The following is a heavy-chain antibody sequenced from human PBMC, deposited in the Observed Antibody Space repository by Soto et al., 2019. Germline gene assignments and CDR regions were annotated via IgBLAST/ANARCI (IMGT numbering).Heavy chain of an antibody. Sequence: EVKLLESGGGLVQPGGSLRLSCAASGFIFRDYYMSWVRQAPGKGLEWVSAISSRGDTTFYGDSPAGRFTISRDNSNDTLYLQLHSVSVEATALYYCARSSVYYGLDVWGPGTTVTVSS. J-gene: IGHJ6*02. CDR2: ISSRGDTT. V-gene: IGHV3-23*01. CDR1: GFIFRDYY. CDR3: ARSSVYYGLDV.